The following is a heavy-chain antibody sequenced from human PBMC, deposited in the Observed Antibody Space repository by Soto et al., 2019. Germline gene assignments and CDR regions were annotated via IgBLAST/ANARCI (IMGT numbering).Heavy chain of an antibody. V-gene: IGHV3-30*18. CDR1: GFTFSSYG. CDR3: AKAGGQWLVQGY. J-gene: IGHJ4*02. D-gene: IGHD6-19*01. CDR2: ISYDGSNK. Sequence: QVQLVESGGGVVQPGRSLRLSCAASGFTFSSYGMHWVRQAPGKGLEWVAVISYDGSNKYYADSVKGRFTISRDNSKNTLYLQMNSLRAEDTAVYYCAKAGGQWLVQGYWGQGTLVTVSS.